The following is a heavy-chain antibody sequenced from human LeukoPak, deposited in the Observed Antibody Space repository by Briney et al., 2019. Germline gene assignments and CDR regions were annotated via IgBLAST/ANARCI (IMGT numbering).Heavy chain of an antibody. V-gene: IGHV3-73*01. CDR2: IRSKASNYAT. D-gene: IGHD3-16*01. J-gene: IGHJ3*02. CDR3: SRYRGDSDAFDM. CDR1: GFILSESA. Sequence: GGSLRLSCAASGFILSESAIHWVRQASGKGLEWVGRIRSKASNYATAYAASVKGRLTISRDESKKTTYLQMNRLKNEDSAVYYCSRYRGDSDAFDMWGQGTMVTVSS.